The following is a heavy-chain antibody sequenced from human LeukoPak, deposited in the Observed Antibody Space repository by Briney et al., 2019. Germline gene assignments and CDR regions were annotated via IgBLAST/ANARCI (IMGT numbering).Heavy chain of an antibody. V-gene: IGHV1-18*01. CDR1: GYTFTSYG. CDR3: ARDPYCGGDCYYDAFDI. CDR2: ISAYNSNT. J-gene: IGHJ3*02. D-gene: IGHD2-21*02. Sequence: GASVKVSCKASGYTFTSYGISWVRQAPGQGLEWMGWISAYNSNTNYAQKLQGRVTMTTDTSTSTAYMELRSLRSDDTAVYYCARDPYCGGDCYYDAFDIWGQGTMVTVSS.